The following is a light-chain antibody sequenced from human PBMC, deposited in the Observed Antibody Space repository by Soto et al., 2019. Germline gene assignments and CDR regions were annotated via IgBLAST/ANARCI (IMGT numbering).Light chain of an antibody. J-gene: IGLJ2*01. CDR2: PNN. Sequence: QSALTQPPSASGTPGQRVTISCSGRSSNIGSKTVNWYQYLPGTAPKLLTWPNNQRPSGVPDRFSGSKSGTSASLAISGLQSEDQADSYCAVWDDSLNGLVFGGGTKVTVL. CDR3: AVWDDSLNGLV. V-gene: IGLV1-44*01. CDR1: SSNIGSKT.